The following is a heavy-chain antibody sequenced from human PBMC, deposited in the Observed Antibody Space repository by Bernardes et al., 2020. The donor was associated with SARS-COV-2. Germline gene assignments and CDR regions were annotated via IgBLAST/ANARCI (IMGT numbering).Heavy chain of an antibody. Sequence: TLSLTCAVYGGSFSGYYWSWIRQPPGKGLEWIGEINHSGSTNYNPSLKSRVTISVDTSKNQFSLKLSSVTAADTAVYYCARDLPTYGMDVWGQGTTVTVSS. CDR3: ARDLPTYGMDV. V-gene: IGHV4-34*01. J-gene: IGHJ6*02. CDR1: GGSFSGYY. CDR2: INHSGST.